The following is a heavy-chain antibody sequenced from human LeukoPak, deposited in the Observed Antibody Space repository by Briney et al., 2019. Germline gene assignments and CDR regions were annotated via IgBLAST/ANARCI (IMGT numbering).Heavy chain of an antibody. V-gene: IGHV4-34*01. J-gene: IGHJ4*02. CDR2: INHSGST. CDR3: ARVGYSSGWYCDY. D-gene: IGHD6-19*01. CDR1: GGSFSGYY. Sequence: NPSETLSLTCAVYGGSFSGYYWSWIRQPPGKGLEWIGEINHSGSTNYNPSLKSRVTISVDTSKNQFSLKLSSVTAADTAVYYCARVGYSSGWYCDYWGQGTLVTVSS.